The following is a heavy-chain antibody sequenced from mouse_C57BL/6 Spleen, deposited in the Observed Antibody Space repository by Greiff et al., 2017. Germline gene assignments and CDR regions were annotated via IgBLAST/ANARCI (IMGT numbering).Heavy chain of an antibody. CDR2: IRNKANGYTT. Sequence: EVKLMESGGGLVQPGGSLSLSCAASGFTFTDYYMSWVRQPPGKALEWLGFIRNKANGYTTEYSASVKGRFTISRDNSQSILYLQMNALRAEDSATYYCARYNDGYLDYWGQGTTLTVSS. J-gene: IGHJ2*01. D-gene: IGHD2-3*01. CDR3: ARYNDGYLDY. CDR1: GFTFTDYY. V-gene: IGHV7-3*01.